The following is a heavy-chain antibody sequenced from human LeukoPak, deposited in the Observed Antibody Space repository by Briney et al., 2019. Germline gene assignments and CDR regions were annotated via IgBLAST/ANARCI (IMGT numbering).Heavy chain of an antibody. V-gene: IGHV3-48*01. CDR2: IISSSSTI. CDR3: ARVSKDCSSTSCYRPPNWFDP. D-gene: IGHD2-2*01. Sequence: GGSLRLSCAASGFTFSSYSMNWVRQAPGKGLEWVSYIISSSSTIYYADSVKGRFTISRDNAKNSLYLQMNSLRAEDTAVYYCARVSKDCSSTSCYRPPNWFDPWGQGTLVTVSS. CDR1: GFTFSSYS. J-gene: IGHJ5*02.